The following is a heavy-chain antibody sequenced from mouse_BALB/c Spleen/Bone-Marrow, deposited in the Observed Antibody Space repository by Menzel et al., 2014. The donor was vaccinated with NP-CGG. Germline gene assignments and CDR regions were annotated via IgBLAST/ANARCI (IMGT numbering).Heavy chain of an antibody. Sequence: SGAELVRPGSSVKISCKASGYAFSTYWMTWVKQRPGQGLEWIGQIYPGDGDTKYNGKFKGKATLTADKSSSTAYMQLSSLTSEDSAVYFCAKVTTGFAYWGQGTLVTVSA. CDR2: IYPGDGDT. D-gene: IGHD2-2*01. V-gene: IGHV1-80*01. CDR1: GYAFSTYW. CDR3: AKVTTGFAY. J-gene: IGHJ3*01.